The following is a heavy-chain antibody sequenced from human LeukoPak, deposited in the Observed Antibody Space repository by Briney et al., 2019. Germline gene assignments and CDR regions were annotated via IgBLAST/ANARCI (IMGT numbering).Heavy chain of an antibody. V-gene: IGHV4-31*03. CDR2: IYYSGST. D-gene: IGHD4-17*01. Sequence: SETLSLTCTVSGGSISSGGYYWSWIRQHPGKGLEWIGYIYYSGSTYYNPSLKSRVTISVDTSKNQFFLKLSSVTAADTAVYYCARDPIGYGDYAFFDYWGQGTLVTVSS. CDR3: ARDPIGYGDYAFFDY. CDR1: GGSISSGGYY. J-gene: IGHJ4*02.